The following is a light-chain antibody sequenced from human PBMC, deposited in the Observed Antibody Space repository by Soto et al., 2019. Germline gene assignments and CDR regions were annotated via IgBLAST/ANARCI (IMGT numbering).Light chain of an antibody. CDR3: CSYASSRTHVI. CDR2: EVT. V-gene: IGLV2-23*02. J-gene: IGLJ2*01. Sequence: QSVLTQPASVSGSPGQSITISCTGTSSDVGGYNLVSWYQQHPGKAPKLMIYEVTKRPSGVSLRFSGSKSGNTASLTISGLQTEDEADYYCCSYASSRTHVIFGGGTKLTVL. CDR1: SSDVGGYNL.